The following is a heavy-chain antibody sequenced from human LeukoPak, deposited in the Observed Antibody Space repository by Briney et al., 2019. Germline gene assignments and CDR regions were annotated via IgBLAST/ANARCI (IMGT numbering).Heavy chain of an antibody. CDR2: ISGSGGST. CDR1: GFTFSSYA. V-gene: IGHV3-23*01. CDR3: AKVSGWPNDAFDI. J-gene: IGHJ3*02. D-gene: IGHD6-19*01. Sequence: GGSLRLSCAASGFTFSSYAMSWVRQAPGKGLEWVSAISGSGGSTYYADSVKGRFTITRDNSKNTLYLQMNSLRAEDTAVYYCAKVSGWPNDAFDIWGQGTMVTVSS.